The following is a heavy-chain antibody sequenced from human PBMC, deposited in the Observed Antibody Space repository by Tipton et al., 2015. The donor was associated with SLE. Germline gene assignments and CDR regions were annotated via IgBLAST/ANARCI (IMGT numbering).Heavy chain of an antibody. CDR2: ISAYNGNT. J-gene: IGHJ4*02. Sequence: QLVQSGAEVKKPGDSVKVSCKASGFTFTSYGISWVRQAPGQGIEWMGWISAYNGNTDYAQKLQGRVTMTTDTSTSTAYMELRSPRTEDTAVYYCAIAVAGTFFFDYRGQGALVTVSS. CDR1: GFTFTSYG. CDR3: AIAVAGTFFFDY. V-gene: IGHV1-18*01. D-gene: IGHD6-19*01.